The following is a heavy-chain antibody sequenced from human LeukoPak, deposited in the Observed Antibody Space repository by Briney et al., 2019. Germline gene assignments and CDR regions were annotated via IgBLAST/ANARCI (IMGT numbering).Heavy chain of an antibody. CDR3: ARLRENWNDLDY. CDR2: INHSGST. J-gene: IGHJ4*02. V-gene: IGHV4-34*01. D-gene: IGHD1-1*01. CDR1: GGSFSGYY. Sequence: SEXLSLICAVYGGSFSGYYWSWLRQPPGKGLEWIGEINHSGSTNYNPSLTSRVTISVDTSKNQFSLKLTSVTAADTAVYYCARLRENWNDLDYWGQGTLVTVSS.